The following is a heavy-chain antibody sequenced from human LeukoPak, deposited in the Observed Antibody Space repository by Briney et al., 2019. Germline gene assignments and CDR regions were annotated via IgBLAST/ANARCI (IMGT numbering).Heavy chain of an antibody. CDR3: ARQKDPGSPFDP. J-gene: IGHJ5*02. Sequence: GESLKISCKGSGYSFTSYWISWVRQMPGKGLEWMGRINPSDSYTNYSPSFQGHVTISADKSISTAYLQWSSLKASDTAMYYCARQKDPGSPFDPWGQGTLVTVSS. CDR1: GYSFTSYW. V-gene: IGHV5-10-1*01. CDR2: INPSDSYT.